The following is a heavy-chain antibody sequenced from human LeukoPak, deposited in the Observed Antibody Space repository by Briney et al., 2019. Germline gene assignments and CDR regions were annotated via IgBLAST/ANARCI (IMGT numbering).Heavy chain of an antibody. Sequence: PGRSLRLSCAASGFTFDDYAMHWVRHAPGKGLEWVSGISWNSGSIGYADSVKGRFTISGDNAKNSLYLQMNSLRAEDTAVYYCARPGSGWYPYYFDYWGQGTLVTVSS. V-gene: IGHV3-9*01. CDR2: ISWNSGSI. CDR3: ARPGSGWYPYYFDY. D-gene: IGHD6-19*01. J-gene: IGHJ4*02. CDR1: GFTFDDYA.